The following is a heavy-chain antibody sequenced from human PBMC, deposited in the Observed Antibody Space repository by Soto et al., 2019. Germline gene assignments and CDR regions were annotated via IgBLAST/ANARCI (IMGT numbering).Heavy chain of an antibody. J-gene: IGHJ4*02. V-gene: IGHV3-30*18. D-gene: IGHD3-22*01. Sequence: GGSLRLSCAASGFTFSSYGMHWVRQAPGKGLEWVAVISYDGSNKYYADSVKGRFTISRDNSKNTLYLQMNSLRAEDTAVYYCAKQEKYYYDSSGYCFDYWGQGTLVTVSS. CDR2: ISYDGSNK. CDR3: AKQEKYYYDSSGYCFDY. CDR1: GFTFSSYG.